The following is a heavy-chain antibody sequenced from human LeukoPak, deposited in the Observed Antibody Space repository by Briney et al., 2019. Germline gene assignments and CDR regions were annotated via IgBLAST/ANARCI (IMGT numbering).Heavy chain of an antibody. CDR1: GYTLTELS. CDR2: FDPEDGET. CDR3: PTEYQLLHAFDI. V-gene: IGHV1-24*01. Sequence: ASVKVSCKVSGYTLTELSMHWVRQAPGKGLEWMGGFDPEDGETIYAQKFQGRVTMPEDTSTDTAYMELSSLRSEDTAVYYCPTEYQLLHAFDIWGQGTMVTVSS. J-gene: IGHJ3*02. D-gene: IGHD2-2*01.